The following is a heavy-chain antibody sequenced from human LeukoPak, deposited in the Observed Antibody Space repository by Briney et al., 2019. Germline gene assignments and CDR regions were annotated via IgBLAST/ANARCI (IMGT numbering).Heavy chain of an antibody. CDR3: AREGMTTLPYYFDY. CDR1: AFTFSNYD. D-gene: IGHD4-11*01. CDR2: IRYDGSNK. V-gene: IGHV3-30*02. J-gene: IGHJ4*02. Sequence: PGGSLRLSCTASAFTFSNYDMHWVRQAPGKGLEWVAFIRYDGSNKSYADSAKGRFTISRDNSKNTLYLQVSSLRAEDTAVYYCAREGMTTLPYYFDYWGQGTLVTVSS.